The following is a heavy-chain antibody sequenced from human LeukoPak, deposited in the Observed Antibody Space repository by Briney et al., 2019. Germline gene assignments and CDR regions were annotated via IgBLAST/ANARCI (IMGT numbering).Heavy chain of an antibody. J-gene: IGHJ4*02. Sequence: PSETLSLTCTVSGDSISTYYWSWIRQPPGKGLEWIGCIYCTGHTNYNPSLKSRVTISVDTSKNQFSLKLSSVTAADTAVYYCARALYSSSWYSGFDYWGQGTLVTVSS. CDR1: GDSISTYY. D-gene: IGHD6-13*01. CDR2: IYCTGHT. CDR3: ARALYSSSWYSGFDY. V-gene: IGHV4-59*01.